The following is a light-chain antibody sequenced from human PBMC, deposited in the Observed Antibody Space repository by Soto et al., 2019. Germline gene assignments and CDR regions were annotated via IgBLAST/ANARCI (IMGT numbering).Light chain of an antibody. Sequence: QSALXQPASLSGSPGQSITISCTGTSSDVGGYNFVSWYQQLPGNAPKLLIHDVTLRPSGVSDRFSGSKSGTTASLTISGLQAEDEADYYCCSYASSTIYVFGTGTKVTVL. CDR2: DVT. V-gene: IGLV2-14*03. CDR3: CSYASSTIYV. J-gene: IGLJ1*01. CDR1: SSDVGGYNF.